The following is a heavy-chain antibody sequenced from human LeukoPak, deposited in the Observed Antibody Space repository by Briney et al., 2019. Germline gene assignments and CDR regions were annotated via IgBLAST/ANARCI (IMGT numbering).Heavy chain of an antibody. CDR2: IYYSGST. J-gene: IGHJ4*02. Sequence: PSQTLSLTCTVSGGSISSGGYYWSWIRQHPGTGLEWIGYIYYSGSTYYNPSLKSRVTISVDTSKNQFSLKLSSVTAADTAVYYCAILPLGYCSGGSCSGLDYWGQGTLVTVSS. CDR1: GGSISSGGYY. CDR3: AILPLGYCSGGSCSGLDY. D-gene: IGHD2-15*01. V-gene: IGHV4-31*03.